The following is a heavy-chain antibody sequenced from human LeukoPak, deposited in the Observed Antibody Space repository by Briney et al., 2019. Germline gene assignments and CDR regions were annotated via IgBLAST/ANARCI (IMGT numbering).Heavy chain of an antibody. V-gene: IGHV3-23*01. CDR3: AKDSDSSSWTPIDY. J-gene: IGHJ4*02. CDR2: ISGSGGST. Sequence: GGSLRLFCAASVFTFSRYAMSWVRQAPGKGLEWVSAISGSGGSTYYADSVKGRFTISIDNSKNTLYLQMNSLRSENTAVYYCAKDSDSSSWTPIDYWGQGTLVTVSS. D-gene: IGHD6-13*01. CDR1: VFTFSRYA.